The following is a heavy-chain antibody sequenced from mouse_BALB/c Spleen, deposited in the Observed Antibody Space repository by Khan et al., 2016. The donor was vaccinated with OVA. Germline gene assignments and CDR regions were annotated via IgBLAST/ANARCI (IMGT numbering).Heavy chain of an antibody. Sequence: EVELVESGADLVRPGGSLKLSCAASGFTFSAYGMSWVRQSPDKRLEWIATINSDGSYTYYPDSLKGRFIISRDNAKNTLYLQMRSLTSEDTAMYYGASGLNESFDYWGQGTLVTGSA. D-gene: IGHD6-2*01. V-gene: IGHV5-6*01. CDR1: GFTFSAYG. CDR3: ASGLNESFDY. CDR2: INSDGSYT. J-gene: IGHJ3*01.